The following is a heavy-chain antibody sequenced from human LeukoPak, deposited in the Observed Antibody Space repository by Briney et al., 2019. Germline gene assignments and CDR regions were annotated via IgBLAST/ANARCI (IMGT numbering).Heavy chain of an antibody. CDR1: GYTFTGYY. V-gene: IGHV1-2*02. CDR3: AREGALAVASAGDY. Sequence: ASVKVSCKASGYTFTGYYMHWVRQAPGQGLEWMGWINPNSGDTNYAQKFQGRVTMTRDTSISTAYMDLRRLTSDDTAVYYCAREGALAVASAGDYWGQGTLVTVSS. J-gene: IGHJ4*02. D-gene: IGHD6-19*01. CDR2: INPNSGDT.